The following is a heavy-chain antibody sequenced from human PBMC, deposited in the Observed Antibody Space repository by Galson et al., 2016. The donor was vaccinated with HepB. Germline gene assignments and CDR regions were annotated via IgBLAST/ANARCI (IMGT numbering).Heavy chain of an antibody. CDR2: IIPSFGTA. V-gene: IGHV1-69*13. Sequence: SVKVSCKASGDTFSSYAFSWVRLAPGHGLEWMGGIIPSFGTANYAQKFQGRVTITADESTSTAYMELSSLGSEDTAVYYCARAYCSGGSCYYYYAMDVWGQGTTVTVSS. J-gene: IGHJ6*02. CDR3: ARAYCSGGSCYYYYAMDV. CDR1: GDTFSSYA. D-gene: IGHD2-15*01.